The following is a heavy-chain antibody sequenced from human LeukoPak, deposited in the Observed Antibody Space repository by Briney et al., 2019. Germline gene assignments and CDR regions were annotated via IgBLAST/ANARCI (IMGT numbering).Heavy chain of an antibody. CDR1: GYTFATYW. CDR3: VRHLSDITSCPNY. CDR2: IYSGGSRT. J-gene: IGHJ4*02. D-gene: IGHD2-2*01. Sequence: GESLKISFRGSGYTFATYWIGWVRQMPGKGLELMGIIYSGGSRTTYSPSFQGQVTISADKSIRTAYLQWNSLKASDTAIYYCVRHLSDITSCPNYWGQGTLITVAS. V-gene: IGHV5-51*01.